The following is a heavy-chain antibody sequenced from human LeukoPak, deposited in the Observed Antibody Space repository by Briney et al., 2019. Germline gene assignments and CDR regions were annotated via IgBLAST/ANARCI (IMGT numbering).Heavy chain of an antibody. Sequence: ASVKVSCKASGYTFTSYYMHWVRQAPGQGLEWMGIINPSGGSTSYAQKFQGRVTMTRDMSTSTVYMELSSLRSEDTAVYYCAAYCSSTSCYKYNWFDPWGQGTLVTVSS. CDR3: AAYCSSTSCYKYNWFDP. CDR1: GYTFTSYY. D-gene: IGHD2-2*02. J-gene: IGHJ5*02. V-gene: IGHV1-46*01. CDR2: INPSGGST.